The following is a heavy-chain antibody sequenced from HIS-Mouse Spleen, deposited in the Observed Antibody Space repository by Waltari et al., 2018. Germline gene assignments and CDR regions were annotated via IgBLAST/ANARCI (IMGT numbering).Heavy chain of an antibody. J-gene: IGHJ2*01. CDR3: AREIPYSSSWYDWYFDL. Sequence: QLQLQESGPGLVKPSETLSLTCTAPGGSISSSSYHWGWIRQPPGNGLEWIGSRYYSGSTYYNPSLKSRVTISVDTSKNQFSLKLSSVTAADTAVYYCAREIPYSSSWYDWYFDLWGRGTLVTVSS. D-gene: IGHD6-13*01. V-gene: IGHV4-39*07. CDR1: GGSISSSSYH. CDR2: RYYSGST.